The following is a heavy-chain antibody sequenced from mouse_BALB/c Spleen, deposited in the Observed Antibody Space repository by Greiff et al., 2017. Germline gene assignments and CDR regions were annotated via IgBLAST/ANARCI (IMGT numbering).Heavy chain of an antibody. V-gene: IGHV2-9*02. CDR1: GFSLTSYG. CDR2: IWAGGST. Sequence: ESGPGLVAPSQSLSITCTVSGFSLTSYGVHWVRQPPGKGLEWLGVIWAGGSTNYNSALMSRLSISKDNSKSQVFLKMNSLQTDDTAMYYCAREPVVGNYAMDYWGQGTSVTVSS. CDR3: AREPVVGNYAMDY. J-gene: IGHJ4*01. D-gene: IGHD1-1*01.